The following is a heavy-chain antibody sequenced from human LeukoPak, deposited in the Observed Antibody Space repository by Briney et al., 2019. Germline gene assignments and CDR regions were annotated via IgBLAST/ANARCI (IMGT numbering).Heavy chain of an antibody. D-gene: IGHD3-16*01. Sequence: PGESLKISCKGSGYSFTNYWIGWVRQMPGRGLEWMGIIYPGDSDTRYSPSFQGQVTISADKFISTAYLQWSTLKASATAMYYCSEVGPKEGPPVDYWGQGTLVTVSS. J-gene: IGHJ4*02. CDR2: IYPGDSDT. CDR1: GYSFTNYW. V-gene: IGHV5-51*01. CDR3: SEVGPKEGPPVDY.